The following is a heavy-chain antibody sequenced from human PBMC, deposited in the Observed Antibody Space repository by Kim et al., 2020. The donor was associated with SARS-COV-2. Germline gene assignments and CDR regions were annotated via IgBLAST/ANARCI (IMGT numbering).Heavy chain of an antibody. V-gene: IGHV3-23*01. Sequence: GGSLRLSCAASGFTFSSYAMSWVRQAPGKGLEWVSAISGSGGSTYYADSVKGRFTISRDNSKNTLYLQMNSLRAEDTAVYYCAKFGQLWTPNWYFDLWGRSTLVTVPS. CDR3: AKFGQLWTPNWYFDL. CDR2: ISGSGGST. J-gene: IGHJ2*01. CDR1: GFTFSSYA. D-gene: IGHD5-18*01.